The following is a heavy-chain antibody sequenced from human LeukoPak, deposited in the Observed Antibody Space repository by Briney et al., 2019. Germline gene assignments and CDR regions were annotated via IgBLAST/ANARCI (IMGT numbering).Heavy chain of an antibody. V-gene: IGHV5-51*01. CDR3: ARPYSSGWSGSAAFDI. CDR2: IYPGDSDT. J-gene: IGHJ3*02. CDR1: GYSFTSYW. D-gene: IGHD6-19*01. Sequence: GESLKISCQGSGYSFTSYWIGWVRQMPGKGLEWMGIIYPGDSDTRYSPSFQGQVTISADKSISTAYLQWSSLKASDTAMYYCARPYSSGWSGSAAFDIWGQGTMVTVSS.